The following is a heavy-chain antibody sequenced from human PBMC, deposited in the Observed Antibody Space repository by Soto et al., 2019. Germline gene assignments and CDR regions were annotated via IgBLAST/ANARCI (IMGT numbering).Heavy chain of an antibody. D-gene: IGHD3-10*01. CDR3: ARDPFEMVRGAYYYYYGMDV. V-gene: IGHV4-4*07. CDR1: GGSISSYY. Sequence: SETLSLTCTVSGGSISSYYWSWIRQPAGKGLEWIGRIYTSGSTNYNPSLKSRVTMSVDTSKNQFSLKLSSVTAADTAVYYCARDPFEMVRGAYYYYYGMDVWGQGTTVTVSS. J-gene: IGHJ6*02. CDR2: IYTSGST.